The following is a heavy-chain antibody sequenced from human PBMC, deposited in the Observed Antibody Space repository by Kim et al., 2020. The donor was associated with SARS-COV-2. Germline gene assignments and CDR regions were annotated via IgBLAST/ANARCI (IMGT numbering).Heavy chain of an antibody. CDR1: GFTVSSNY. D-gene: IGHD4-4*01. Sequence: GGSLRLSCAASGFTVSSNYMSWVRQAPGKGLEWVSVIYSGGSTYYADSVKGRFTISRDNSKNTLYLQMNSLRAEDTAVYYCARAPRDYTRPGYYYYGMDVWGQGTTVTVSS. V-gene: IGHV3-53*01. CDR2: IYSGGST. CDR3: ARAPRDYTRPGYYYYGMDV. J-gene: IGHJ6*02.